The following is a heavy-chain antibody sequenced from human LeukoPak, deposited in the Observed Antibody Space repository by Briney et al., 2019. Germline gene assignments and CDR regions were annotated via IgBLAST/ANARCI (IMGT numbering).Heavy chain of an antibody. CDR2: IIPILGIA. CDR3: ARDSYLWFGELSH. J-gene: IGHJ4*02. V-gene: IGHV1-69*04. D-gene: IGHD3-10*01. CDR1: GGTFSSYT. Sequence: RASVKVSCKASGGTFSSYTISWVRQAPGQGGEWMGRIIPILGIANYAQKFQGRDTITAHKSTSTAYMELSSLRSEDTAVYYCARDSYLWFGELSHWGQGTLVTVSS.